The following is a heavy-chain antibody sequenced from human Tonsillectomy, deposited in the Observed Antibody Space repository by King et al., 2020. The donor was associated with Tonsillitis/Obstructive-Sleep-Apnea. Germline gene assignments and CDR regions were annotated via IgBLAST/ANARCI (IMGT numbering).Heavy chain of an antibody. CDR1: GGSFSGYY. D-gene: IGHD3-22*01. Sequence: QVQLPQWGAGLLKPSETLSLTCAVYGGSFSGYYWSWIRQPPGKGLEWIGEINHSGSTNYNPSLKSRVTISLDTSKNQFSLNLSSVTAADTAVYYCAREYFYHSRGYYDYWGQGTLVTVSS. CDR2: INHSGST. CDR3: AREYFYHSRGYYDY. J-gene: IGHJ4*02. V-gene: IGHV4-34*01.